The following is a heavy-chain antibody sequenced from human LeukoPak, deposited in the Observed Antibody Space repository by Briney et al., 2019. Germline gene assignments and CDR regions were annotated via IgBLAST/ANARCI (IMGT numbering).Heavy chain of an antibody. CDR2: IFTSGST. V-gene: IGHV4-4*07. J-gene: IGHJ4*02. CDR3: ATSSSSELFDY. D-gene: IGHD6-13*01. CDR1: GGSISSYY. Sequence: SETLSLTCTVSGGSISSYYWSWIRQPAGKGLEWIGRIFTSGSTNYNPSLKSRVTMSVDTSKNQFSLKLSSVTAADTAVYYCATSSSSELFDYWGQGTLVTVSS.